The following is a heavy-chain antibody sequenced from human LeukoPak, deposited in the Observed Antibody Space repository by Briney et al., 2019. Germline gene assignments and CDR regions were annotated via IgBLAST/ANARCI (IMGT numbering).Heavy chain of an antibody. CDR1: GYTFNDYW. CDR2: IYPGDFDI. CDR3: ARGLGLCSGGSCYTTSIPA. Sequence: GESLRISCKTSGYTFNDYWIAWVRQMPWKGLEWMGIIYPGDFDIRYSPSLQGQVTISVDKSNTTAYLQWRSLKASDTAMYYCARGLGLCSGGSCYTTSIPAWGHGTLVTVSS. D-gene: IGHD2-15*01. V-gene: IGHV5-51*01. J-gene: IGHJ3*01.